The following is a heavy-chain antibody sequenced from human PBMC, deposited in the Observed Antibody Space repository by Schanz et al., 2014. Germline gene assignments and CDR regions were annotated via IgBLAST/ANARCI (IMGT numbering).Heavy chain of an antibody. CDR1: GFTFSCCA. CDR2: ISNKGGDT. D-gene: IGHD5-12*01. J-gene: IGHJ4*02. CDR3: AKMSGSPRGSYYFDP. V-gene: IGHV3-23*04. Sequence: EVQLVESGGGLVKPGGSLRLSCAASGFTFSCCAMSWVRLAPGRGLEWVSAISNKGGDTYYADSVKGRFTIPRDNSKNXXYVQMKSLRAEDTXVYDCAKMSGSPRGSYYFDPWGQGTLVTVSS.